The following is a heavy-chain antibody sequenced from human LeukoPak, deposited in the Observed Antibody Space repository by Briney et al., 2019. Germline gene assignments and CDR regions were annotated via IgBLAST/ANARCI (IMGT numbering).Heavy chain of an antibody. D-gene: IGHD3-16*01. CDR2: ISSSGSTI. CDR3: ARDGSLGYDY. V-gene: IGHV3-11*01. Sequence: GGSLRLSCAASGFTFSDYYMSWSRQAPGKGGECVSYISSSGSTIYYADSVKGRFTISRDNAKNSLYLQMTSLRAEDTAVYYCARDGSLGYDYWGQGTLVTVSS. CDR1: GFTFSDYY. J-gene: IGHJ4*02.